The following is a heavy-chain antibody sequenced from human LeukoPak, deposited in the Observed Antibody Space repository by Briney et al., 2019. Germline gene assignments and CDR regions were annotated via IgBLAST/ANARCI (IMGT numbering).Heavy chain of an antibody. J-gene: IGHJ1*01. D-gene: IGHD3-22*01. V-gene: IGHV4-59*01. CDR3: ARGAHYYYYDSSGYYPAEYFQH. CDR1: GGSISSYY. CDR2: IYYSGST. Sequence: SSETLSLTCTVSGGSISSYYWSWIRRPPGKGLEWIGYIYYSGSTNYNPSLKSRVTISVDTSKNQFSLKLSSVTAADTAVYYCARGAHYYYYDSSGYYPAEYFQHWGQGTLVTVSS.